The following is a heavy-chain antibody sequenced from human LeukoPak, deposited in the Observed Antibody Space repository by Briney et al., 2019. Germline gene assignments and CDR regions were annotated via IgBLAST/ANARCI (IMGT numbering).Heavy chain of an antibody. V-gene: IGHV3-9*01. D-gene: IGHD1-26*01. CDR3: AKAGGSLLRGDAFDI. CDR1: GFTFDDYA. Sequence: PGGSLRLSCAASGFTFDDYAMHWVRQAPGKGLEWVSGISWNSGSIGYADSVKGRFTISRDNAKNSLYLQMNSLRAEDTALYYCAKAGGSLLRGDAFDIWGQGTMVTVSS. J-gene: IGHJ3*02. CDR2: ISWNSGSI.